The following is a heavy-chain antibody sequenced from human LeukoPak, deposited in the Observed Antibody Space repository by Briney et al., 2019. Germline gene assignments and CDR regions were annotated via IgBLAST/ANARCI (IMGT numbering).Heavy chain of an antibody. J-gene: IGHJ3*02. CDR1: GFTFSSYD. CDR3: ARGLYYYDSSGYPEAFDI. Sequence: GGSLRLSCAASGFTFSSYDMHWVRQATGKGLEWVSAIGTAGDTYDPGSVKGRFTISRENAKNSLYLQMNSLRAGDTAVYYCARGLYYYDSSGYPEAFDIWGQGTMVTVSS. D-gene: IGHD3-22*01. CDR2: IGTAGDT. V-gene: IGHV3-13*01.